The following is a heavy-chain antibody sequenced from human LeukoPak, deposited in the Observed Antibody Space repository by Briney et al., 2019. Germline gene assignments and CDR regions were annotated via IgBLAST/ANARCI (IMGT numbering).Heavy chain of an antibody. Sequence: SETLSLTCTVSGYSISSGYYWGWIRQPPGKGLEWIGSIYHSGSTYYNPSLKSRVTISVDTSKNQFSLKLSSVTAADTAVYYCARILARQFTSFSDSSPYTYYYMDVWGKGTTVTVSS. D-gene: IGHD2/OR15-2a*01. J-gene: IGHJ6*03. CDR1: GYSISSGYY. CDR2: IYHSGST. CDR3: ARILARQFTSFSDSSPYTYYYMDV. V-gene: IGHV4-38-2*02.